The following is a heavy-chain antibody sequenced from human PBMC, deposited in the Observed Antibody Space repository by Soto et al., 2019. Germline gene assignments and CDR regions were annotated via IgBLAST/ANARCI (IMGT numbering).Heavy chain of an antibody. J-gene: IGHJ4*02. CDR1: GGSFSGYY. CDR2: INHSGST. V-gene: IGHV4-34*01. CDR3: ARGDLKDSGY. Sequence: PSETLSLTCAVYGGSFSGYYWSWIRQPPGKGLEWIGEINHSGSTNYNPSLKSRVTLAVDTSKNQFSLKLSSVTAADTAVYYCARGDLKDSGYWGQGTPVTVSS. D-gene: IGHD3-10*01.